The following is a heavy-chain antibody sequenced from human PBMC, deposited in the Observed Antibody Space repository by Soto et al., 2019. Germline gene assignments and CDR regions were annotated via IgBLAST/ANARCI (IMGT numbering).Heavy chain of an antibody. D-gene: IGHD3-9*01. CDR2: IGSSSSYT. CDR1: GFPFSDYY. J-gene: IGHJ4*02. V-gene: IGHV3-11*05. Sequence: QVPLVESGGDLVKPGGSLRLSCAASGFPFSDYYMSWIRQAPGKGLEWVSSIGSSSSYTNYADSVKGRFTISRDNAKNSLYLQMNSLRAEDPAVYYCARRRPTGYYNYWGQGTLVTVSA. CDR3: ARRRPTGYYNY.